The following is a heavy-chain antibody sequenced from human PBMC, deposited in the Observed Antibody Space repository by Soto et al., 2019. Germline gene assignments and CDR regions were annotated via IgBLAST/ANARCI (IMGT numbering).Heavy chain of an antibody. CDR3: ARRSPYSNYFDY. D-gene: IGHD4-4*01. CDR1: GGSISSSSYY. Sequence: PSETLSLTCAVSGGSISSSSYYWGWIRQPPGKGLEWIGSIYYSGSTYYNPSLKSRVTISVDTSKNQFSLKLRSVTAADTAVYYCARRSPYSNYFDYWGQGTLVTVSS. J-gene: IGHJ4*02. V-gene: IGHV4-39*07. CDR2: IYYSGST.